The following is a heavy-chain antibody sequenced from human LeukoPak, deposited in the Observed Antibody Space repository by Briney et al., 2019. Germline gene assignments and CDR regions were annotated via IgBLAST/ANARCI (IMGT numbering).Heavy chain of an antibody. J-gene: IGHJ4*02. Sequence: SETLSRTCIVSGGSTSSGDYYWSWIRQPPGKGLEWIGYIYYSGITYYNPSLKSRVTISVDTSKNQFSLKLRSVTAADTAVYYCARERRGMTQLDYWGQGTLVTVSS. CDR3: ARERRGMTQLDY. CDR1: GGSTSSGDYY. CDR2: IYYSGIT. V-gene: IGHV4-30-4*01.